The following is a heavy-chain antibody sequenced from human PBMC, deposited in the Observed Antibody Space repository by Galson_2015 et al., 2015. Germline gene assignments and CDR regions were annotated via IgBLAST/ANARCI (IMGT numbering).Heavy chain of an antibody. CDR2: ISSSSSIT. V-gene: IGHV3-48*03. CDR1: GFTFRSFE. J-gene: IGHJ4*02. D-gene: IGHD6-19*01. Sequence: SLRLSCAASGFTFRSFEVIWVRQAPGKGLEWVSYISSSSSITHYADSVKGRFTISRANAKNSLYLQMNSLRTEDTAVYYCARALWQLPSTPYDYWGQGTLVTVSS. CDR3: ARALWQLPSTPYDY.